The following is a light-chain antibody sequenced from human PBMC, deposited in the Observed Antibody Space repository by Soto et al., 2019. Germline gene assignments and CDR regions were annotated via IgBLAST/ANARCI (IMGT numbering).Light chain of an antibody. J-gene: IGKJ2*01. V-gene: IGKV3-15*01. CDR1: QSVNSD. Sequence: EIVLTQSPATLSVSPGNIATLSCRASQSVNSDLAWYQQKPGQAPRLLIYGASTRATGTPTRFSGSGSGTEFTLTISSLQSEDVAVYFCQQYNNWPPYTFGQGTKLEIK. CDR3: QQYNNWPPYT. CDR2: GAS.